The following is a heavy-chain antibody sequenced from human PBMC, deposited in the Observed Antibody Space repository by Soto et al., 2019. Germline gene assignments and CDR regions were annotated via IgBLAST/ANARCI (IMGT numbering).Heavy chain of an antibody. CDR1: GYTFTGYY. V-gene: IGHV1-2*04. J-gene: IGHJ6*03. Sequence: ASVKVSCKASGYTFTGYYMHWVRQAPGQGLEWMGWINPNSGGTNYAQKFQGWVTMTRDTSISTAYMELSRLRSDDTAVYYCARQIQQSYYYYYMDVCGKGTTVTVSS. CDR3: ARQIQQSYYYYYMDV. CDR2: INPNSGGT. D-gene: IGHD1-1*01.